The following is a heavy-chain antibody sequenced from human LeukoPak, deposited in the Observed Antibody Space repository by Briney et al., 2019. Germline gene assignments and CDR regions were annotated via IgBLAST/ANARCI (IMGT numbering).Heavy chain of an antibody. CDR1: GFTFSSYG. V-gene: IGHV3-48*04. CDR2: ISSSGSTI. Sequence: PGGSLRLSCAASGFTFSSYGMHWVRQAPGKGLEWVSYISSSGSTIYYADSVKGRFTISRDNAKNSLYLQMNSLRAEDTAVYYCASTYYDILTGYHRPYYFDYWGQGTLVTVSS. J-gene: IGHJ4*02. D-gene: IGHD3-9*01. CDR3: ASTYYDILTGYHRPYYFDY.